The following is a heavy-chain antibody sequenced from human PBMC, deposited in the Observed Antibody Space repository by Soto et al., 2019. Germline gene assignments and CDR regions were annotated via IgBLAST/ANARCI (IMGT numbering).Heavy chain of an antibody. V-gene: IGHV3-30*18. CDR3: AKDSLRMEWLHGMDV. D-gene: IGHD3-3*01. Sequence: HPGGSLRLSCAASGFTFSSYGMHWVRQAPGKGLEWVAVISYGGSNKYYADSVKGRFTISRDNSKNTLYLQMNSLRAEDTAVYYCAKDSLRMEWLHGMDVWGQGTTVTVSS. CDR1: GFTFSSYG. CDR2: ISYGGSNK. J-gene: IGHJ6*02.